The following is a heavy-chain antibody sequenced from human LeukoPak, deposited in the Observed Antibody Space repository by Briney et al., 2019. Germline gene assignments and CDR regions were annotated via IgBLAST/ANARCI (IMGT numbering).Heavy chain of an antibody. J-gene: IGHJ6*03. CDR1: GFTFRSYS. Sequence: GGSLRLSCAASGFTFRSYSMNWVRQAPGKGLEWVSYISSSSSSTIYYADSVKGRFTISRDNAKNSLYLQMNSLRAEDTAVYYCARRAEGEGYYYYYMDVWGKGTTVTVSS. CDR2: ISSSSSSTI. D-gene: IGHD3-10*01. V-gene: IGHV3-48*01. CDR3: ARRAEGEGYYYYYMDV.